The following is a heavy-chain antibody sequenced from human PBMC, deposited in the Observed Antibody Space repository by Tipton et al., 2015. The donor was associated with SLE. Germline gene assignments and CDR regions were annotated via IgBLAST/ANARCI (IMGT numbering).Heavy chain of an antibody. CDR2: TSHTGNT. CDR1: GASISDGAYY. V-gene: IGHV4-31*03. Sequence: TLSLTCTVSGASISDGAYYWSWIRQHQGKGLEYIGYTSHTGNTYSKPSLKSRVVMSLDTSKNQFSLKLSSVTAADTAVYYCAREGGATVTTDYWGQGTLVTVSS. J-gene: IGHJ4*02. CDR3: AREGGATVTTDY. D-gene: IGHD4-11*01.